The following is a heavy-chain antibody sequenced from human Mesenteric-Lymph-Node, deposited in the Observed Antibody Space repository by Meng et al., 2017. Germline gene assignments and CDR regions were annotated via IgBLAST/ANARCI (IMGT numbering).Heavy chain of an antibody. CDR1: CGPISSSSYY. Sequence: QRRRQGPGPGLVKPSDTLSLTFTVSCGPISSSSYYWGWVRQPPGKGLEWIGNFYYSGSTYYNPSLQRRVTISVDTSKQHFSLKLSSVTAADTAVYYCARVAAAGNEWFDPWGQGTLVTVSS. CDR3: ARVAAAGNEWFDP. J-gene: IGHJ5*02. CDR2: FYYSGST. V-gene: IGHV4-39*02. D-gene: IGHD6-13*01.